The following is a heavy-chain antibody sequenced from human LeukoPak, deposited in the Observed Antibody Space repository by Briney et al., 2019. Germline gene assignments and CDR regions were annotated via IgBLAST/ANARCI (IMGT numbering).Heavy chain of an antibody. CDR2: MNPNSGNT. Sequence: ASVKVSCKASGYTFTSYDINWVRQATGQGLEWMGWMNPNSGNTGYAQKFQGRVTITADESTSTAYMELSSLRSEDTAVYYCARAAGRDGYNIFDYWGQGTLVTVSS. CDR3: ARAAGRDGYNIFDY. J-gene: IGHJ4*02. D-gene: IGHD5-24*01. V-gene: IGHV1-8*01. CDR1: GYTFTSYD.